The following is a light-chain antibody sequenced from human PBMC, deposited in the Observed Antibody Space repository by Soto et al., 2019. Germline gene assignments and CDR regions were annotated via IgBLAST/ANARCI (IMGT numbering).Light chain of an antibody. Sequence: DIVMTQTPLSSPVTLGQPASISCRSSQSLLDSDGDTYLSWLQQRPGQPPRLLIYKTSSRFSGGPDRFSGSWAGTDFTLKISRVEVEDVGVYYCMQATQFPHTFGQGTKLEI. J-gene: IGKJ2*01. CDR1: QSLLDSDGDTY. CDR2: KTS. CDR3: MQATQFPHT. V-gene: IGKV2-24*01.